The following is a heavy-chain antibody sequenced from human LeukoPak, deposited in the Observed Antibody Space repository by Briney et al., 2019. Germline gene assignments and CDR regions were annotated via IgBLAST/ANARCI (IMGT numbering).Heavy chain of an antibody. CDR3: AKIGVYCSGGSCYSAEYFQH. Sequence: GGSLRLSCAAYGFTFSSYAMSWVRQAPGKGLEWVSAISGSGGSTYYADSVKGRFTISRDNSKNTLYLQMNSLRAEDTAVYYCAKIGVYCSGGSCYSAEYFQHWGQGTLVTVSS. D-gene: IGHD2-15*01. CDR2: ISGSGGST. J-gene: IGHJ1*01. V-gene: IGHV3-23*01. CDR1: GFTFSSYA.